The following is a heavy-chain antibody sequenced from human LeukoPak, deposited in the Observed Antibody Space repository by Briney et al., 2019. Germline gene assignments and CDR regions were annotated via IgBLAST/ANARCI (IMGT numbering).Heavy chain of an antibody. V-gene: IGHV4-39*01. Sequence: SETLSLTYPVSGGSLSSSSAYWGWIRQPPGKGLEWIGSIYYSKNTYYNPTLKRRATISADTSKNQFSLTLGSVSATDTAVYYCVSPRGFSYGYFDYWGQGTLVTVSS. CDR1: GGSLSSSSAY. J-gene: IGHJ4*02. CDR2: IYYSKNT. D-gene: IGHD5-18*01. CDR3: VSPRGFSYGYFDY.